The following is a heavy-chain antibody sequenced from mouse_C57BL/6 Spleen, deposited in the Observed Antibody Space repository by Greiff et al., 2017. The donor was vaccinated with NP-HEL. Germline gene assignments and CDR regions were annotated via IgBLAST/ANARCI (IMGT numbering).Heavy chain of an antibody. J-gene: IGHJ4*01. CDR1: GYAFSSSW. CDR3: AREDYDAGYYAMDY. Sequence: QVQLQQSGPELVKPGASVKISCKASGYAFSSSWMNWVKQRPGKGLEWIGRIYPGDGDTNYNGKFKGKATLTADKSSSTAYMQLSSLTSEDSAVYFCAREDYDAGYYAMDYWGQGTSVTVSS. D-gene: IGHD2-4*01. V-gene: IGHV1-82*01. CDR2: IYPGDGDT.